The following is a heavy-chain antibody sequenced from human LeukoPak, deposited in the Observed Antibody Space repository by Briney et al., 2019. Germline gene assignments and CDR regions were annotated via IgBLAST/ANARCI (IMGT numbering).Heavy chain of an antibody. CDR1: GFTFSSYW. J-gene: IGHJ4*02. CDR2: INCDGRRT. CDR3: ARVRNGYTDVDC. V-gene: IGHV3-74*01. Sequence: PGGSLRLSCAASGFTFSSYWMHWVRHAPGKGLMWVSRINCDGRRTTYAGSVRGRLTIYRKNSKRTQYLQMNRQRDDETAGYYFARVRNGYTDVDCWGQGTLVTVSS. D-gene: IGHD5-24*01.